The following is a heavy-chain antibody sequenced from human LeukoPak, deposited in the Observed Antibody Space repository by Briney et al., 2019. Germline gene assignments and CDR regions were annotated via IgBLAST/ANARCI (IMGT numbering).Heavy chain of an antibody. J-gene: IGHJ5*02. Sequence: GESLQISCKGSGYTFTSYWIAWVRQMPGKGLEWMGIIYPGDSDTRYSPSFQGQVTISADKSISTAYLQWSSLKASDTAMYYCARVGYCSSTSCYSWFDPWGQGTLVTVSS. CDR1: GYTFTSYW. CDR3: ARVGYCSSTSCYSWFDP. D-gene: IGHD2-2*02. CDR2: IYPGDSDT. V-gene: IGHV5-51*01.